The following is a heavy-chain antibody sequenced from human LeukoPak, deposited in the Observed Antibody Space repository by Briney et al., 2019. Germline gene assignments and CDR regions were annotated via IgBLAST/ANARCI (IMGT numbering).Heavy chain of an antibody. CDR2: TCYTGST. D-gene: IGHD3-22*01. CDR1: GGSISSKTYN. V-gene: IGHV4-39*07. Sequence: SETLSLTCSISGGSISSKTYNWGWIRQPPGKGLEWIGSTCYTGSTHYNPSLKSRVTISVDKSKNQFSLKLTSVTAADTAVYYCASKVYAISGYHFDHWGQGTLVTVSS. CDR3: ASKVYAISGYHFDH. J-gene: IGHJ4*02.